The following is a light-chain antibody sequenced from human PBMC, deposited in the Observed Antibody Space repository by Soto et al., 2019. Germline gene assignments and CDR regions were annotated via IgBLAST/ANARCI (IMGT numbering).Light chain of an antibody. V-gene: IGLV2-14*03. J-gene: IGLJ2*01. Sequence: QSALTQPASVSGSPGQSTTISCTGTSSDVGGYNEVSWYQQRPGKAPKLMIFDVSNRPSGVSNRFSGSKSGNTASLTISGLQTEDEAYYYCSSHAAGSTLIFGGGTKGPS. CDR1: SSDVGGYNE. CDR2: DVS. CDR3: SSHAAGSTLI.